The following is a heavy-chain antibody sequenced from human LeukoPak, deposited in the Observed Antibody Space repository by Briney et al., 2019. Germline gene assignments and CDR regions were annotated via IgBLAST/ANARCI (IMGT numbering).Heavy chain of an antibody. Sequence: SQTLSLTCTVSGGSISSGDYYWSWIRQPPGKGLEWIGYIYYSGSTYYNPSLKSRVTISVDTSKNQFSLKLSSVTAADTAVYYCARAVTKAHWFDPWGQGTLVTVSS. J-gene: IGHJ5*02. CDR1: GGSISSGDYY. CDR3: ARAVTKAHWFDP. D-gene: IGHD4-17*01. CDR2: IYYSGST. V-gene: IGHV4-30-4*01.